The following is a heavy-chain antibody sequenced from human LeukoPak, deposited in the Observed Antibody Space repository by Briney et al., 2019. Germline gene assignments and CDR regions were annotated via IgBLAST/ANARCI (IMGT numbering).Heavy chain of an antibody. Sequence: GSSVKVSCKASGGTFSSCAISWVRQAPGQGLEWMGGVIPIFGTANYAQKFQGRVTITADESTSTAYMELSSLRSEDTAVYYCAREGLYSSGWYAGGFDYWGQGTLVTVSS. CDR3: AREGLYSSGWYAGGFDY. CDR1: GGTFSSCA. V-gene: IGHV1-69*01. J-gene: IGHJ4*02. CDR2: VIPIFGTA. D-gene: IGHD6-19*01.